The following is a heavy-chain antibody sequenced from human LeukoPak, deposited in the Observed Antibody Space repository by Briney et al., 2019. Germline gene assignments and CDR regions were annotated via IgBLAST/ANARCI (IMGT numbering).Heavy chain of an antibody. D-gene: IGHD3-3*01. Sequence: GSLRLSCAASGFTFSSYSMNWVRQAPGKGLEWVSCISSSSSTIYYADSVKGRFTISRDNAKNSLYLQMNSLRDEDTAVYYCARVFWSGSRSFDYWGQGTLVTVSS. J-gene: IGHJ4*02. V-gene: IGHV3-48*02. CDR1: GFTFSSYS. CDR2: ISSSSSTI. CDR3: ARVFWSGSRSFDY.